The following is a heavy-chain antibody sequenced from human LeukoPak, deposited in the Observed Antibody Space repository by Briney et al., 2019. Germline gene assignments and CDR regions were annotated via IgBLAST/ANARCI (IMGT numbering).Heavy chain of an antibody. V-gene: IGHV6-1*01. D-gene: IGHD4-17*01. CDR3: ARGPGLRMGAFDI. Sequence: SQTLSLTCSISGDSFSSNTVAWNWITQSPSIGLDWAGSTYERCKWYNDSAVSVKSRITIKPDTSKNQFSMQLNSVTPEDTAVYYCARGPGLRMGAFDIWGQGTAVSVSS. CDR2: TYERCKWYN. J-gene: IGHJ3*02. CDR1: GDSFSSNTVA.